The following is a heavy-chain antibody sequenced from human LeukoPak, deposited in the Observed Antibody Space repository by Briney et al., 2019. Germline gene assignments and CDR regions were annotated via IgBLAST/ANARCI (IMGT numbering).Heavy chain of an antibody. CDR1: GGSISSGDYY. D-gene: IGHD3-10*01. CDR3: ARESMVRGVTNWSDP. J-gene: IGHJ5*02. CDR2: IYYSGST. V-gene: IGHV4-30-4*01. Sequence: SQTLSLTCTVSGGSISSGDYYWSWIRQPPGKGLEWIGYIYYSGSTYYNPSLKSRVTISVDTSKNQFSLKLSSVTAADTAVYYCARESMVRGVTNWSDPWGQGTLVTVSS.